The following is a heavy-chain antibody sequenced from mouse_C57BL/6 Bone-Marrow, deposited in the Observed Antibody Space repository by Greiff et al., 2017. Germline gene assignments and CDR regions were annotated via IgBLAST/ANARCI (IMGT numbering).Heavy chain of an antibody. Sequence: QVQLQQSGAELVRPGTSVKLSCKASGYTFTSYWMHWVKQRPGQGLEWIGVIDPSDSYTNYNQKFKGKATLTVDTSSSTAYMQRSSLTSEDSAVYYCARWAYWGQGTLVTVSA. CDR2: IDPSDSYT. J-gene: IGHJ3*01. CDR1: GYTFTSYW. CDR3: ARWAY. V-gene: IGHV1-59*01.